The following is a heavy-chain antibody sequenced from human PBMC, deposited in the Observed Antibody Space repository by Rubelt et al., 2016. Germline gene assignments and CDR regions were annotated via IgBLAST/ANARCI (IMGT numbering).Heavy chain of an antibody. Sequence: GPGKGLEWVGRTRNKANSYTTEYAASVKGRFTISRDDSKNSLYLQMNSLKTEDTAVYYCAKVLVTFDYWGQGTLVTVSS. D-gene: IGHD2-21*02. V-gene: IGHV3-72*01. J-gene: IGHJ4*02. CDR3: AKVLVTFDY. CDR2: TRNKANSYTT.